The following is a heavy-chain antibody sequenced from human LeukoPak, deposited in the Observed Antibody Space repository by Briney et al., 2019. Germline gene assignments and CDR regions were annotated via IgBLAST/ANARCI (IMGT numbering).Heavy chain of an antibody. CDR1: GFTLSRYW. CDR3: AREYYYDSSGYYYVPNYFDY. CDR2: IKQDGSEK. D-gene: IGHD3-22*01. Sequence: GGSLRLSCGAHGFTLSRYWVSWVRQTPGKGLEWVVTIKQDGSEKYYVDSVKGRFTIARDNAKNSLYLQMNSLRAEDTAVYYCAREYYYDSSGYYYVPNYFDYWGQGTLVTVSS. J-gene: IGHJ4*02. V-gene: IGHV3-7*01.